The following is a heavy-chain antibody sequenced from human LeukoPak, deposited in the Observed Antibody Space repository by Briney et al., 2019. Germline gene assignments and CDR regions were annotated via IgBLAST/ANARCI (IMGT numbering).Heavy chain of an antibody. Sequence: PGGSLRLSCAASGFTFSNAWMSWVRQAPGKGLEWVGRIKSKTDGGTTDYAAPVKGRFTISRDDSKNTLYLQMNSLETEDTAVYYCTTAFAEYYDYVWGRYRQGTDYWGQGTLVTVSS. CDR2: IKSKTDGGTT. V-gene: IGHV3-15*01. D-gene: IGHD3-16*02. CDR3: TTAFAEYYDYVWGRYRQGTDY. J-gene: IGHJ4*02. CDR1: GFTFSNAW.